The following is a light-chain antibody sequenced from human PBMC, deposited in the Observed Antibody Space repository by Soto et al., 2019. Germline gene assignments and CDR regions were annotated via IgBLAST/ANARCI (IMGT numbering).Light chain of an antibody. CDR1: SSSIGSNY. V-gene: IGLV1-47*01. J-gene: IGLJ1*01. Sequence: QSVLTQLPSASGTPGQRVPMSCSGSSSSIGSNYVYWYQQLPGTAPKLLIYRNNQRPSGVPDRFSGSKSGTSASLAISGLRSEDEADYYCAAWDDNLCGPFYVFGTGTKVTVL. CDR2: RNN. CDR3: AAWDDNLCGPFYV.